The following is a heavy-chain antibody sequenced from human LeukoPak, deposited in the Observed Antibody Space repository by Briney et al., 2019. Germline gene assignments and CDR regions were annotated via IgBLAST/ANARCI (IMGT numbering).Heavy chain of an antibody. CDR2: ISGSGVGT. CDR3: AKDQVISGSEASDI. CDR1: GFTFSSYT. Sequence: GGSLRLSCAASGFTFSSYTMNWVRQAPGKGLEWVSAISGSGVGTYYADSVKGRFTISRDNSWNTLYLQMSSLRAEDTAVYYCAKDQVISGSEASDIWGQGTLVTVSS. V-gene: IGHV3-23*01. D-gene: IGHD2-15*01. J-gene: IGHJ4*02.